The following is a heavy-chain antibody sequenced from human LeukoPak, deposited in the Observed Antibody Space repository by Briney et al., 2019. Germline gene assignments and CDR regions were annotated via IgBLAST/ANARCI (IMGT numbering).Heavy chain of an antibody. V-gene: IGHV3-7*01. CDR1: GFTFSSYW. Sequence: GGSLRLSCAASGFTFSSYWMTWVRQAPGKGLEWVASIKEDGSEKKYVDSVKGRFTISRDNAKTSVYLQINSLRAEDTAVYYCARGRTSDYWGQGTLVTVSS. D-gene: IGHD3/OR15-3a*01. CDR2: IKEDGSEK. J-gene: IGHJ4*02. CDR3: ARGRTSDY.